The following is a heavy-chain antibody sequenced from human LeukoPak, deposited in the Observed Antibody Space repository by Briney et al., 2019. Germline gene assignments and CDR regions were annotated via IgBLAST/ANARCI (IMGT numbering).Heavy chain of an antibody. D-gene: IGHD3-22*01. CDR3: ARSYYDSSGYYPGSFDY. V-gene: IGHV3-7*01. J-gene: IGHJ4*02. Sequence: GGSLRLSCAASGFTFSTYWMNWVRQAPGKGLEWGANIKEDGSEKYYVDSVKGRFTISRDNAKDSLYVKMNSLRAEDTAVYYCARSYYDSSGYYPGSFDYWGQGTLVTVSS. CDR2: IKEDGSEK. CDR1: GFTFSTYW.